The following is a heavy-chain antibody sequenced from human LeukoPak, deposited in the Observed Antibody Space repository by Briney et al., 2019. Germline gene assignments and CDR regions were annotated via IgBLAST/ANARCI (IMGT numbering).Heavy chain of an antibody. J-gene: IGHJ6*03. CDR3: ASLIYSYGYYHYYYYMDV. CDR2: SYYSGST. CDR1: VGSISSSSYY. Sequence: SETLSLTCTVSVGSISSSSYYWGRIRQPPGKGLEWIGRSYYSGSTYYTPSLKSRVTISVDTSNSQFSMKLSSVTAADTAVYYCASLIYSYGYYHYYYYMDVWGKGTTVTVSS. V-gene: IGHV4-39*07. D-gene: IGHD5-18*01.